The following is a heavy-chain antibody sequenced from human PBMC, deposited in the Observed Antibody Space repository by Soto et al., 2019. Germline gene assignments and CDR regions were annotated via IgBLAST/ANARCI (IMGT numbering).Heavy chain of an antibody. D-gene: IGHD5-18*01. Sequence: ASVKVSCKASGGTFSSYAISWVRQAPGQGLEWMGGIIPIFGTANYAQKFQGRVTITADESTSTAYMELSSLRSEDTAVYYCARSPSSDTAMVIVSWFDPWGQGTLVTVSS. V-gene: IGHV1-69*13. CDR2: IIPIFGTA. CDR1: GGTFSSYA. J-gene: IGHJ5*02. CDR3: ARSPSSDTAMVIVSWFDP.